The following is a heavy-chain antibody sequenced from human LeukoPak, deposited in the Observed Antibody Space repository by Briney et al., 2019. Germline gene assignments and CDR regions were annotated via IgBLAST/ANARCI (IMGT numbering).Heavy chain of an antibody. CDR2: INPNSGGT. D-gene: IGHD6-13*01. J-gene: IGHJ5*02. CDR1: GYTFTSYG. V-gene: IGHV1-2*02. CDR3: ARVVVAAAGTFRWFDP. Sequence: GASVKVSCKASGYTFTSYGISWVRQAPGQGLEWMGWINPNSGGTNYAQKFQGRVTMTRDTSISTAYMELSRLRSDDTAVYYCARVVVAAAGTFRWFDPWGQGTLVTVSS.